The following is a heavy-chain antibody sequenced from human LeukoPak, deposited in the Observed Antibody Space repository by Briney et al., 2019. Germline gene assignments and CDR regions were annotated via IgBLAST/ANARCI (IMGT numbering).Heavy chain of an antibody. J-gene: IGHJ4*02. CDR3: AREATWGQWYFDL. CDR1: GFTFHDHG. V-gene: IGHV3-30*03. D-gene: IGHD6-19*01. Sequence: QPGGSLRLSCAASGFTFHDHGMDWVRQAPGKGLEWVAVIAADGGVKHYADFVKGRFSLSRDNSKNTLFLQMNSLTVEDTAVYYCAREATWGQWYFDLWGQGAPVTVSS. CDR2: IAADGGVK.